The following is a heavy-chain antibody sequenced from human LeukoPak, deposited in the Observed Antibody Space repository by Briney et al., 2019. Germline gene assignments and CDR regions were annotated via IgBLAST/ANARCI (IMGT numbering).Heavy chain of an antibody. CDR1: GFTFSDYY. Sequence: GGSLRLSCAASGFTFSDYYMSWIRQAPGKGLEWVSYISSSGSTIYYADSVKGRFTISRDNAKNSLYLQMNSLRAEDTAVYYCARAMVRGVIPPWFDPWGQGTLVTVSS. V-gene: IGHV3-11*01. CDR2: ISSSGSTI. CDR3: ARAMVRGVIPPWFDP. D-gene: IGHD3-10*01. J-gene: IGHJ5*02.